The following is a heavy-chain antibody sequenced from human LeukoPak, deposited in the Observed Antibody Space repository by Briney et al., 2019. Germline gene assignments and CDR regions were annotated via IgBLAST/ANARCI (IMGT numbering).Heavy chain of an antibody. CDR1: GFTFSNYA. V-gene: IGHV3-23*01. CDR2: ITGAGGTT. Sequence: GGSLRLSCAASGFTFSNYAMSWVRQVPGKGLEWVSSITGAGGTTDYANSVKGRFTVSRDNSKNTLYLHLSSLRVEDTAVYSCARAYGSSGYYQLPIDYWGQGTLVTVSS. CDR3: ARAYGSSGYYQLPIDY. D-gene: IGHD3-22*01. J-gene: IGHJ4*02.